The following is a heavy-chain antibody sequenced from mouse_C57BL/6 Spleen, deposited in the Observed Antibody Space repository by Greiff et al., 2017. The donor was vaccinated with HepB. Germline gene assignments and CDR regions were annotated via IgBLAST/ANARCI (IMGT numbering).Heavy chain of an antibody. V-gene: IGHV1-52*01. CDR3: ARDYDYAYYFDY. CDR1: GYTFTSYW. D-gene: IGHD2-4*01. Sequence: QVQLQQPGAELVRPGSSVKLSCKASGYTFTSYWMHWVKQRPIQGLEWIGNIDPSDSETHYNQKFKDKATLTVDKSSSTAYMQLSSLTSEDSAVYYCARDYDYAYYFDYWGQGTTLTVSS. CDR2: IDPSDSET. J-gene: IGHJ2*01.